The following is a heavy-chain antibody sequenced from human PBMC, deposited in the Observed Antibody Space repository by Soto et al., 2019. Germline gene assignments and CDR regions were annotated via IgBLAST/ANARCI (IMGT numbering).Heavy chain of an antibody. CDR2: IKEDGSEK. CDR3: ASHPRDSSGYWYYFDY. V-gene: IGHV3-7*02. J-gene: IGHJ4*02. CDR1: AFTFRNYW. D-gene: IGHD3-22*01. Sequence: GGSLRLSCAASAFTFRNYWMSWVRQAPGKGLECVAKIKEDGSEKYYVDSVKGRFTISRDNAKNSVYLQMSSLTVEDTAMYYCASHPRDSSGYWYYFDYWGQGILVTVSS.